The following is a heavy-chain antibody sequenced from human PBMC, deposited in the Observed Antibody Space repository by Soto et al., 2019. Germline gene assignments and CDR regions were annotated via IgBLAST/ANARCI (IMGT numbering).Heavy chain of an antibody. D-gene: IGHD3-3*02. CDR3: ASPKIAFYNWFDP. CDR1: GGSISSSSYY. Sequence: QLQLQESGPGLVRPSETLSLTCTVSGGSISSSSYYWGWIRQPPGKGLEWIGSIHYSGSTYYYPSLKSRVTISVDTSKNQFSLKLSSLTAADTAVYYCASPKIAFYNWFDPWGQGTLVTVSS. V-gene: IGHV4-39*01. CDR2: IHYSGST. J-gene: IGHJ5*02.